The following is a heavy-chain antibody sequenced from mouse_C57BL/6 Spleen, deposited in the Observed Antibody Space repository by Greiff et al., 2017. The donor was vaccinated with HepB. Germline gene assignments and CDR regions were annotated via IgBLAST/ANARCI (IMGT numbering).Heavy chain of an antibody. CDR2: IYPGSGST. CDR1: GYTFTSYW. D-gene: IGHD1-1*01. V-gene: IGHV1-55*01. J-gene: IGHJ4*01. Sequence: QVQLQQPGAELVKPGASVKMSCKASGYTFTSYWITWVKQRPGQGLEWIGDIYPGSGSTNYNEKFKSKATLTVDTSSRTAYMQLSSLTSEDSAVYYCARSPYYGSSSFVDYWGQGTSVTVSS. CDR3: ARSPYYGSSSFVDY.